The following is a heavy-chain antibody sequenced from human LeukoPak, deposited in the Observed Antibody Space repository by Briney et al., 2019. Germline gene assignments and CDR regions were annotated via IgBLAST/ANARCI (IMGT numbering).Heavy chain of an antibody. V-gene: IGHV4-34*01. CDR2: INHSGST. J-gene: IGHJ3*02. CDR1: GGSFSGYY. Sequence: SETLSLTCAVYGGSFSGYYWSWIRQPPGKGLEWIGEINHSGSTNYNPSLKSRVTISVDTSKNQFSLKLSSVTAADTAVYYCARDPDGVEGAFDIWGQGTMVTVSS. CDR3: ARDPDGVEGAFDI. D-gene: IGHD2-8*02.